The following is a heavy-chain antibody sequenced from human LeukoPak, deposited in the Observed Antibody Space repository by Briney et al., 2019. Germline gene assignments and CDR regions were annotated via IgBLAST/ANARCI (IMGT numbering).Heavy chain of an antibody. J-gene: IGHJ4*02. V-gene: IGHV4-61*02. D-gene: IGHD3-10*01. CDR3: ARDSVSNYYGSGSYSPYYFDY. Sequence: SETLSLTCTVSGGSISSGSYYWSWLRQPAGKGLEWIGRIYTSGSTNYNPSLKSRVTISVDTSKNQFSLKLSSVTAADTAVYYCARDSVSNYYGSGSYSPYYFDYWGQGTLVTVSS. CDR1: GGSISSGSYY. CDR2: IYTSGST.